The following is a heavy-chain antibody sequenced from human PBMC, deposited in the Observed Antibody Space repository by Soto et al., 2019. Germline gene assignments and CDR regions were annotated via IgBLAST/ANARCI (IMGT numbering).Heavy chain of an antibody. CDR2: IYSGGST. Sequence: GGSLRLSCAASGFTVSSNYMSWVRQAPGKGLEWVSVIYSGGSTYYADSVKGRFTISRDNSKNTLYLQMNRLRAEDTAVYYCARAMDFWSGYYTIGTAYYYYYMDVWGKGTTVTVSS. J-gene: IGHJ6*03. D-gene: IGHD3-3*01. CDR3: ARAMDFWSGYYTIGTAYYYYYMDV. CDR1: GFTVSSNY. V-gene: IGHV3-66*01.